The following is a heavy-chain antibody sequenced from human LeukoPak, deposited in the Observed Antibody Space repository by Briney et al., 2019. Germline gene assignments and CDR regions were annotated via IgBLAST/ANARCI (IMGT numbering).Heavy chain of an antibody. D-gene: IGHD3-10*01. J-gene: IGHJ4*02. CDR1: GFTFSRYG. V-gene: IGHV3-30*18. CDR3: AKDHFNYGSGSYYNG. Sequence: GGSLRLSCAASGFTFSRYGMHWVREAPGQGLEWVEVISYDGSNKYYADSVKGRFTISRDNSKNTLYLQMNSLRAEDTAVYYCAKDHFNYGSGSYYNGWGQGTLVTVSS. CDR2: ISYDGSNK.